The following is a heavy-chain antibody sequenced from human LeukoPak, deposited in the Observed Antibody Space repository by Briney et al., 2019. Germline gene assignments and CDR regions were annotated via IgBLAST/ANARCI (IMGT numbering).Heavy chain of an antibody. D-gene: IGHD2-2*02. Sequence: SETLSLTCTVSGGSISRYYWSWIRQPPGKGLGWIGYIYYSGSTNYTPSLKSRVTISVDTSKNQFSLKLSSVTAADTAVYYCARSSPGAFYPYCSSTRCYSWFDPWGQGTLVTVSS. CDR1: GGSISRYY. CDR2: IYYSGST. CDR3: ARSSPGAFYPYCSSTRCYSWFDP. V-gene: IGHV4-59*01. J-gene: IGHJ5*02.